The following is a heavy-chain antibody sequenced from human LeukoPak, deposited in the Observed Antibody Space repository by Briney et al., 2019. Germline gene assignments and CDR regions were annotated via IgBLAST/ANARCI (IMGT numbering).Heavy chain of an antibody. V-gene: IGHV3-48*02. CDR2: ISSSSSTI. CDR3: ARGSIFGVVRYYFDY. J-gene: IGHJ4*02. CDR1: GFTFSSYS. Sequence: GGSLRLSCAASGFTFSSYSMNWVRQAPGKGLEWVSYISSSSSTIYYADSVKGRFTISRDNAKNSLYLQMNSPRDEDTAVYYCARGSIFGVVRYYFDYWGQGTLVTVSS. D-gene: IGHD3-3*01.